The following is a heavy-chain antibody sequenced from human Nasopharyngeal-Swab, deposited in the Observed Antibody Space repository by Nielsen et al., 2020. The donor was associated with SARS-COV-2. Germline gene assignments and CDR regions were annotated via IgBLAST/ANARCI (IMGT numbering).Heavy chain of an antibody. D-gene: IGHD3-10*01. Sequence: GESLKISCAASGFTFSSYGMHWVRQAPGKGLEWVAVISYDGSNKYYADSVKGRLTISRDNSKNTLYLQMNSLRAEDTAVYYCAKEPTIGEYFDYWGQGTLVTVSS. CDR2: ISYDGSNK. V-gene: IGHV3-30*18. CDR1: GFTFSSYG. CDR3: AKEPTIGEYFDY. J-gene: IGHJ4*02.